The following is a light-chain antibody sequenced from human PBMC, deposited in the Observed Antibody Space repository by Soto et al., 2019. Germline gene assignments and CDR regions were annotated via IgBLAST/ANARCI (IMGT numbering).Light chain of an antibody. V-gene: IGKV3-20*01. CDR1: QSITGSY. CDR2: GAS. J-gene: IGKJ4*01. Sequence: EIVLTQSPGTLSLSPGERATLSCRASQSITGSYLAWYQQKPGQAPRLLIYGASSGAIGIPDRFSGTGSGTDFTLTISRLEPEDFAEYYCQQYGSSPQTFGGGTKVDIK. CDR3: QQYGSSPQT.